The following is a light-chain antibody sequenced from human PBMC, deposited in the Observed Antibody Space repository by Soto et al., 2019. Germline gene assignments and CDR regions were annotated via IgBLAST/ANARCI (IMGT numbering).Light chain of an antibody. J-gene: IGKJ3*01. CDR2: GAS. CDR1: QRVSSSY. V-gene: IGKV3-20*01. Sequence: EIVLKQSPGTLSLYSGERASLSCRASQRVSSSYLAWYQQKPGQAPRLVMYGASSGATGIPDRFSGSGSGTDFTLTISRLEPEDFAVYYCHQYGTPPLTFGPGTKVDIK. CDR3: HQYGTPPLT.